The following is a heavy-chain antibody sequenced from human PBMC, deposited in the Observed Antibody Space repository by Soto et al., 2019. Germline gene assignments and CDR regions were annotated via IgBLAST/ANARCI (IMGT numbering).Heavy chain of an antibody. Sequence: PGGSLRLSCAASGFTFSSYALTWVRQAPGKGLEWVSGISDGGDSTRYADSVKGRFTVSRDNSKNTLYLQINSLGAEDTAVYYCAKHSTTYDSWSGAVKGAFDIWGQGTMVTVSS. D-gene: IGHD3-3*01. V-gene: IGHV3-23*01. CDR1: GFTFSSYA. CDR3: AKHSTTYDSWSGAVKGAFDI. CDR2: ISDGGDST. J-gene: IGHJ3*02.